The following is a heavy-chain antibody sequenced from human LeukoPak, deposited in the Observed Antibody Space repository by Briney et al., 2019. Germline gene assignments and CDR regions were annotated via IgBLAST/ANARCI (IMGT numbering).Heavy chain of an antibody. CDR1: GYTFTSYG. CDR3: ARAEQLWYGD. CDR2: INPSGGST. D-gene: IGHD5-18*01. Sequence: GASVKVSCKASGYTFTSYGISWVRQAPGQGLEWMGIINPSGGSTSYAQKFQGRVTMTRDMSTSTVYMELSRLRSEDTAVYYCARAEQLWYGDWGQGTLVTVSS. J-gene: IGHJ4*02. V-gene: IGHV1-46*01.